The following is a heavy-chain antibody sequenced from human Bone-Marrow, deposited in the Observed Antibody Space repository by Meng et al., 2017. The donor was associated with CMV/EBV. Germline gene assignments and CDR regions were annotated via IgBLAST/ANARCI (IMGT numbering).Heavy chain of an antibody. CDR1: GGSFSGYY. J-gene: IGHJ6*02. V-gene: IGHV4-34*01. Sequence: GSLRLSCAVYGGSFSGYYWSWIRQPPGKGLEWIGEINHSGSTNYNPSLKSRVTISVDTSKNQFSLKLSSVTAADTAVYYCARNSLLPAAITYYYYGMDVWGQGTTVTASS. CDR2: INHSGST. CDR3: ARNSLLPAAITYYYYGMDV. D-gene: IGHD2-2*01.